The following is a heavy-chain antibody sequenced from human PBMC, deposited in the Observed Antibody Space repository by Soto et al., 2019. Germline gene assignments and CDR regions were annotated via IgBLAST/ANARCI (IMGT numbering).Heavy chain of an antibody. D-gene: IGHD6-19*01. CDR2: IYYSGST. J-gene: IGHJ3*02. CDR3: ARVPWQWLGGYAFDI. Sequence: PSETLSLTCTVSGGSISSYYWSWIRQPPGKGLEWIGYIYYSGSTNYNPSLKSRVTISVDTSKNQFSLKVSSVTAADTAVYYCARVPWQWLGGYAFDIWGQGTMVTVS. CDR1: GGSISSYY. V-gene: IGHV4-59*08.